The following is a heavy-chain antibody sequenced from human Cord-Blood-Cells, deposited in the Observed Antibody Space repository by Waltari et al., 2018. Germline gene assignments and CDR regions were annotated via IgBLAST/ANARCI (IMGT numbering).Heavy chain of an antibody. CDR1: GGSFSGYY. V-gene: IGHV4-34*01. J-gene: IGHJ4*02. CDR2: INHSGST. CDR3: ATFQYSSSWYYFDY. D-gene: IGHD6-13*01. Sequence: QVQLQQWGAGLLKPSETLSLTCAVHGGSFSGYYWHWIRPPPGKGLEWIGEINHSGSTNYNPSLKSRVTISVDTSKNQFSLKLSSVTAADTAVYYCATFQYSSSWYYFDYWGQGTLVTVSS.